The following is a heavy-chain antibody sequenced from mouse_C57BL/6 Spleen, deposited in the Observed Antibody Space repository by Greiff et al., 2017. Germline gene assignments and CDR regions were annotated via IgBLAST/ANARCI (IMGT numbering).Heavy chain of an antibody. Sequence: EVQLVESEGGLVQPGSSMKLSCTASGFTFSDYYMAWVRQVPEKGLEWVANINYDGSSTYYLDSLKSRFIISRANAKNILYLQMSSLKSEDTATYYWSRIYYDYPHAMDYWGQGTSVTVSS. CDR3: SRIYYDYPHAMDY. D-gene: IGHD2-4*01. CDR2: INYDGSST. V-gene: IGHV5-16*01. CDR1: GFTFSDYY. J-gene: IGHJ4*01.